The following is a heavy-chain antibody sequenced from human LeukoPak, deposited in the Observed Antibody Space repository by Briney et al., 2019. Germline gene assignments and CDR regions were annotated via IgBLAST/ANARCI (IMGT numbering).Heavy chain of an antibody. CDR3: AREVDYYGSGSYCFDY. J-gene: IGHJ4*02. D-gene: IGHD3-10*01. Sequence: GASVKVSCKASGYTFTSYGISWVRQAPGQGLEWMGWISAYNGNTNYAQKLQGRVTMTTDTSTSTAYMELRSLRSDDTAVYYCAREVDYYGSGSYCFDYWGQGTLVTVSS. V-gene: IGHV1-18*01. CDR2: ISAYNGNT. CDR1: GYTFTSYG.